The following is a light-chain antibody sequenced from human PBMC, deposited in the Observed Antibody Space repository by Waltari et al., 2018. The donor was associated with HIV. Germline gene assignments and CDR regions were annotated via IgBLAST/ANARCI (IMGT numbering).Light chain of an antibody. CDR2: EAS. CDR3: QQYNFYSGLT. CDR1: QSIVTW. J-gene: IGKJ4*01. Sequence: DIQMTQSTSTLSASIGDRVTITCRASQSIVTWLDCYQQKPGKDPKLLIYEASTLESGVPSRFSSGGSGTEFTLTISSLQPDDVATYYCQQYNFYSGLTFGGGTTVEIK. V-gene: IGKV1-5*03.